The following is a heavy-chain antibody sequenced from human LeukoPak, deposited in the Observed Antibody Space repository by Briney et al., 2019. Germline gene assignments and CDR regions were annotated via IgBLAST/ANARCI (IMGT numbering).Heavy chain of an antibody. CDR2: ISAYNGNT. CDR1: GYTFTSYG. Sequence: VASVKVSCKASGYTFTSYGISWVRQAPGQGLEWMGWISAYNGNTNYAQKLQGRVTMTTDTSTSTAYMELSSLRSEDTAVYYCARDSSSGGVDYWGQGTLVTVSS. D-gene: IGHD6-25*01. CDR3: ARDSSSGGVDY. J-gene: IGHJ4*02. V-gene: IGHV1-18*01.